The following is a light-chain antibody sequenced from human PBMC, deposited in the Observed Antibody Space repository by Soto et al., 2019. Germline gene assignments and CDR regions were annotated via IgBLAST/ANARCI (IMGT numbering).Light chain of an antibody. Sequence: SYELTQPPSVSVAPGKTARITCGGTNIGSKSVHWYQQKPGQAPVLVIYYVSDRPSGIPERFSGSNSGNTATLTISRVEAGDEADYYCQVWDSSSDHYVFGTGTELTVL. CDR1: NIGSKS. CDR2: YVS. CDR3: QVWDSSSDHYV. V-gene: IGLV3-21*04. J-gene: IGLJ1*01.